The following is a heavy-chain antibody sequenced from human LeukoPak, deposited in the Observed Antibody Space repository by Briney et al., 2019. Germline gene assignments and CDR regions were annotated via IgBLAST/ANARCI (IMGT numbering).Heavy chain of an antibody. D-gene: IGHD6-13*01. CDR2: IYTSGST. CDR3: AREGGIAAAVSLPYYYYGMDV. CDR1: GGSISSYY. Sequence: SETLSLTCTVSGGSISSYYWSWIRQPAGKGLEWIGRIYTSGSTNYNPSLKSRVTMSVDTSKNQFSLKLSSVTAADTAVYYCAREGGIAAAVSLPYYYYGMDVWGQGTTVTVSS. V-gene: IGHV4-4*07. J-gene: IGHJ6*02.